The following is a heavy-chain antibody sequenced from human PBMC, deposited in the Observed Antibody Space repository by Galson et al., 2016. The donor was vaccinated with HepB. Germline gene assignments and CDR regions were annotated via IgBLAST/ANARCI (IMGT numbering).Heavy chain of an antibody. D-gene: IGHD6-13*01. Sequence: SLRLSCAGSGFIVSSHYMNWVRQPPGKGLEWVAIIYSGGATYYADSVKGRFTISRDNPKNTLYLQMNSLRAEDTAVYYCARDPGRIAAAGHFDSWGQWTLVTVSS. CDR1: GFIVSSHY. CDR3: ARDPGRIAAAGHFDS. CDR2: IYSGGAT. V-gene: IGHV3-53*01. J-gene: IGHJ5*01.